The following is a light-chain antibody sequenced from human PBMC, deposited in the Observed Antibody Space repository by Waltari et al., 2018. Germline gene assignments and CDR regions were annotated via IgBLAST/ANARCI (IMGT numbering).Light chain of an antibody. CDR1: ELPRKY. Sequence: SYELTQPPSVSASPGQPARITCSGHELPRKYAYWFKQKSGQAPRLVIYEDTKRPPGTPERFSGSSSGTVATLTITGAQVDDEADYYCYSSDSTGLRVFGGGTTVVVL. CDR3: YSSDSTGLRV. J-gene: IGLJ1*01. V-gene: IGLV3-10*01. CDR2: EDT.